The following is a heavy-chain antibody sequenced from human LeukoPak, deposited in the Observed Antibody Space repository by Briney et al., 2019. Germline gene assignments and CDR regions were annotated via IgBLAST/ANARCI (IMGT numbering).Heavy chain of an antibody. CDR1: GFTFSSYA. CDR2: ISYDGSDK. CDR3: AKDTSMDV. V-gene: IGHV3-30*04. Sequence: PGRSLRLSCAASGFTFSSYAMHWVRQAPGKGLEWVAVISYDGSDKYYADSVKGRFTISRDSSKNTLYPQMNSLRAEDTAVYYCAKDTSMDVWGQGTTVTVSS. J-gene: IGHJ6*02.